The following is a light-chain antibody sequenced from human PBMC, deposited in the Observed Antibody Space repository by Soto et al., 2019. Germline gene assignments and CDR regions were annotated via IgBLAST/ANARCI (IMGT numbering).Light chain of an antibody. CDR2: GAS. Sequence: EIVLTQSPATLSVSPGERATLSCRASHSAASAVAWYQQKPGQAPRLLIYGASSRATGIPDRFSGSGSGTDFTLTISRLEPEDFAVYYCQQYGSSPPITFGQGTRLEIK. CDR1: HSAASA. V-gene: IGKV3-20*01. CDR3: QQYGSSPPIT. J-gene: IGKJ5*01.